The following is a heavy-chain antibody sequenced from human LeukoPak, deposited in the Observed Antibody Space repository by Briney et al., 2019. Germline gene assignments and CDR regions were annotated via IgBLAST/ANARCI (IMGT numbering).Heavy chain of an antibody. CDR3: ARKGQWLVLAVWGAFDI. CDR1: GGSISSYY. Sequence: SETLSLTCTVSGGSISSYYWSWIRQPPGKGLEWIGYIYYSGSTNYNPSLKSRVTISVDTSKNQFSLKLSSVTAADTAVYYCARKGQWLVLAVWGAFDIWGQGTMVTVSS. D-gene: IGHD6-19*01. V-gene: IGHV4-59*08. CDR2: IYYSGST. J-gene: IGHJ3*02.